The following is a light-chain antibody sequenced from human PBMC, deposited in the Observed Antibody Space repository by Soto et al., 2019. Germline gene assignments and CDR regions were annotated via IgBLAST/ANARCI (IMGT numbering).Light chain of an antibody. Sequence: TQSPVTLSLSPGERATLSCRASQSVSSNHLAWYQQKPGQAPRLLIYGASSRATGIPDRFSGSGSGTEFTLTISNLQSEDFAIYYCQQYNDWPRGTFGQGTRLEIK. CDR3: QQYNDWPRGT. CDR1: QSVSSN. CDR2: GAS. J-gene: IGKJ5*01. V-gene: IGKV3D-15*01.